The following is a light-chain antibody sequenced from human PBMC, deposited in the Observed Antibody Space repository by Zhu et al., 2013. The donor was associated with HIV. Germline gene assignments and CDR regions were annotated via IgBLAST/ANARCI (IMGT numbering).Light chain of an antibody. CDR2: EVK. V-gene: IGLV2-23*02. Sequence: QSALTQSASVSGSPGQSITMSCTGTTSDVGSYDLVSWYQQHPGKAPKLLIYEVKERPSGISNRFSGSKSGNTASLTISGLRTEDEADYYCCSYAGSTTLLFGGGTKVTVL. CDR3: CSYAGSTTLL. J-gene: IGLJ3*02. CDR1: TSDVGSYDL.